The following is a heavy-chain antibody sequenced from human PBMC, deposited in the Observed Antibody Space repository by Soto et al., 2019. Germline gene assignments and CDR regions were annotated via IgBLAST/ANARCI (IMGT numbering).Heavy chain of an antibody. Sequence: EVQLLESGGGLVQPGGSLRLSCAASGFTFSSYAMSWVRQAPGKGLEWVSAISGSGGSTYYADSVKGRFTISRDNSKNTLYLQMNSLRAEDTAVYYCARSQQLVRIPFDYWGQGTLVTVSS. J-gene: IGHJ4*02. CDR2: ISGSGGST. D-gene: IGHD6-13*01. V-gene: IGHV3-23*01. CDR1: GFTFSSYA. CDR3: ARSQQLVRIPFDY.